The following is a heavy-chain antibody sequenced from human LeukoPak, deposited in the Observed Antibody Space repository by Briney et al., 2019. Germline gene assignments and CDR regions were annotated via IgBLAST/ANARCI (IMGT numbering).Heavy chain of an antibody. CDR1: GASVSSSH. CDR3: ARLFGYAGSYNWFDP. CDR2: LSYTGKT. Sequence: SETLSLTCAVSGASVSSSHWNWIRQFPGRGLEWIGCLSYTGKTDYNPSLISRVTISLDTSKNQVSLKLTSVTAADTAVYYCARLFGYAGSYNWFDPWGQGTLVTVSS. J-gene: IGHJ5*02. D-gene: IGHD3-10*02. V-gene: IGHV4-59*02.